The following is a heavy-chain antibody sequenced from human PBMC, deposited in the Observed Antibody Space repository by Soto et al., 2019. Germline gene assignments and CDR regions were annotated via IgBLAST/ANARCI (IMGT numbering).Heavy chain of an antibody. V-gene: IGHV1-3*01. CDR3: ARGGVGSGWSSGFDY. CDR2: INAGNGDT. D-gene: IGHD6-19*01. Sequence: ASVKVSCKASGYTCTSCAMHWVRQSPGQSLEWMAWINAGNGDTNYSQKFQGRVTMTTDTSTSTAYMELRSLRSDDTAVYYCARGGVGSGWSSGFDYWGQGTLVTVSS. J-gene: IGHJ4*02. CDR1: GYTCTSCA.